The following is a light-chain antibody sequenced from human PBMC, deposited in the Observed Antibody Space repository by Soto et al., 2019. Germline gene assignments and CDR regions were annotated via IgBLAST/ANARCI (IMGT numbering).Light chain of an antibody. CDR3: HQYGNSPYT. CDR2: SAS. Sequence: EIVLTQSPGTLSLSPWEGATLSCRASQSVSSGYLAWYQQKPGQTPRLLIYSASSRATGIPDRFSGSGSGTDFTLTTSRLDPEAFAVYYCHQYGNSPYTFGQGTKVEIK. V-gene: IGKV3-20*01. CDR1: QSVSSGY. J-gene: IGKJ2*01.